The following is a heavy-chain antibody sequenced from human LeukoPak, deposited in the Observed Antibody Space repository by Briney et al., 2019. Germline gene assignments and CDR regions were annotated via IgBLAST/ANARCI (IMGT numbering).Heavy chain of an antibody. J-gene: IGHJ4*02. CDR2: IYTSGST. Sequence: PSQTLSLTCTVSGGSISSGSYYWSWIRQSAGKGLEWIGRIYTSGSTNYNPSLKSRVTISVDTSKNQFSLKLSSVTAADTAVYYCANTMVRGVISRTYFDYWGQGTLVTVSS. CDR3: ANTMVRGVISRTYFDY. V-gene: IGHV4-61*02. CDR1: GGSISSGSYY. D-gene: IGHD3-10*01.